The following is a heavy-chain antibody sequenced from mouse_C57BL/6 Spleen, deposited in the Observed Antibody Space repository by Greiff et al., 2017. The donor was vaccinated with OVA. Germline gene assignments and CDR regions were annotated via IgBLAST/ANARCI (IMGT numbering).Heavy chain of an antibody. Sequence: QVQLQQPGAELVKPGASVKLSCKASGYTFTSYWMQWVKQRPGQGLEWIGEIDPSDSYTNYNQKFKGKATLTVDTSSSTAYMQLSSLTSEDSAVYYCARWGTTVVGELYFDYWGQGTTLTVSS. V-gene: IGHV1-50*01. CDR3: ARWGTTVVGELYFDY. CDR1: GYTFTSYW. D-gene: IGHD1-1*01. CDR2: IDPSDSYT. J-gene: IGHJ2*01.